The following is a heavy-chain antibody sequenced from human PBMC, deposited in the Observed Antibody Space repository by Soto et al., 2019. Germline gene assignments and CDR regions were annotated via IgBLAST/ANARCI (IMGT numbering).Heavy chain of an antibody. CDR1: GGSVSGYY. J-gene: IGHJ4*02. V-gene: IGHV4-34*01. D-gene: IGHD2-2*01. CDR3: AGLGRVPAAEPY. CDR2: INHSGSA. Sequence: SETLSLTCAVYGGSVSGYYWSWIRQPPGKGLKWIGEINHSGSANYNPSHKNRDTITVDTSKNQISMKMSSVSAADTVVYYCAGLGRVPAAEPYWGQGTLVTVSS.